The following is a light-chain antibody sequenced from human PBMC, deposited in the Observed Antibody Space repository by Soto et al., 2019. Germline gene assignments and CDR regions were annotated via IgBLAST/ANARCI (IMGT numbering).Light chain of an antibody. CDR3: VSFAGGTYV. CDR2: DVN. J-gene: IGLJ1*01. V-gene: IGLV2-8*01. Sequence: QSALTQPPSASGSPGQSVTISCTGTSSDVGAYIFVSWYQQHPGKAPKLMFYDVNRRPPGVPDRFFGSKSGNTASLTVSGLQDEDEADYYCVSFAGGTYVFGTGTKLTVL. CDR1: SSDVGAYIF.